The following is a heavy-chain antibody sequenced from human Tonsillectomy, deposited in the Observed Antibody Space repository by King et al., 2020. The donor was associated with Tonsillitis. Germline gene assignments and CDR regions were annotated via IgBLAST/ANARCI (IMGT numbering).Heavy chain of an antibody. CDR2: IIPIFGTA. CDR3: ARDYRDYYDSSGFQGAFDF. CDR1: GGTFSSYA. J-gene: IGHJ3*01. V-gene: IGHV1-69*01. Sequence: QLVQSGAEVKKPGSSVKVSCKASGGTFSSYALSWVRQTPGQGLEWMGGIIPIFGTANYAQKFQGRVTITADESTSTAHMELSSLTSEDTAVYYCARDYRDYYDSSGFQGAFDFWGQGTMVTVSS. D-gene: IGHD3-22*01.